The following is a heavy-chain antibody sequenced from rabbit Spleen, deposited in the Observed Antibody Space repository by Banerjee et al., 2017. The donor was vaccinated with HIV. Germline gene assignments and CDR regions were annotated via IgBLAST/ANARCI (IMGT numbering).Heavy chain of an antibody. CDR3: ARGEHFSVGFSAFAIYLDL. CDR2: IDTSSVNT. V-gene: IGHV1S40*01. J-gene: IGHJ4*01. CDR1: GFSFSSSYY. Sequence: QSLEESGGDLVKPGASLTLTCKASGFSFSSSYYMCWVRQAPGKGLELIACIDTSSVNTADATWAKGRFTISKTSSTTVTLQMTSLTAADTATYFCARGEHFSVGFSAFAIYLDLWGPGTLVTVS. D-gene: IGHD6-1*01.